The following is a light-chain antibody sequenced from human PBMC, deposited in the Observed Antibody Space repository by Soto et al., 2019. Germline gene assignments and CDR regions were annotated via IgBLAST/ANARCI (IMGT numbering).Light chain of an antibody. CDR1: TGAVTNGHY. Sequence: QAVVTQGPSLTVSPGGPVTLPCGSSTGAVTNGHYPYWFQQKPGPSPRSLIYDTTNSHSWTPARFSGSLLGCKAALTLSGAQPEDEAEYYLLLSYNGPHVFGTGTKLTVL. V-gene: IGLV7-46*01. CDR3: LLSYNGPHV. CDR2: DTT. J-gene: IGLJ1*01.